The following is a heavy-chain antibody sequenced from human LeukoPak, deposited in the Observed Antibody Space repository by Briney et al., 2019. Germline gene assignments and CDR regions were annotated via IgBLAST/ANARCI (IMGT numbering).Heavy chain of an antibody. CDR1: GFTFSSYE. D-gene: IGHD1-1*01. Sequence: PGGSLRLSCAGSGFTFSSYEMTWVRQATGKGLEWVSAISGSGDSTYYADSVKGRFTISRDNSKNTLHLQMNSMRAEDTAVYYCARSFWNDLEYYYNGLDVWGQGTTVTVSS. CDR2: ISGSGDST. V-gene: IGHV3-23*01. CDR3: ARSFWNDLEYYYNGLDV. J-gene: IGHJ6*02.